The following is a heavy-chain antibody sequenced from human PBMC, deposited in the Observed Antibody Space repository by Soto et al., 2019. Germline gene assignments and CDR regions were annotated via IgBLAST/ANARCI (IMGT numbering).Heavy chain of an antibody. CDR2: IIPIFGTA. V-gene: IGHV1-69*01. CDR3: ARSNYDFWSGYYTAASKGTVIYGMDV. Sequence: QVQLVQSGAEVKKPGSSVKVSCKASGGTFSSYAISWVRQAPGQGLEWMGGIIPIFGTANYAQKFQGRVTITADESTITAYMELSSLRSEDTAVYYCARSNYDFWSGYYTAASKGTVIYGMDVWGQGTTVTVAS. J-gene: IGHJ6*02. CDR1: GGTFSSYA. D-gene: IGHD3-3*01.